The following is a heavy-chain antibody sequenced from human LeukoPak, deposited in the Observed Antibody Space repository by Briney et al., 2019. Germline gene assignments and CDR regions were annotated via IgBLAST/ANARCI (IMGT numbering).Heavy chain of an antibody. CDR1: GGSISSGGYY. CDR2: IYHSGST. Sequence: PSQTLSLTCTVSGGSISSGGYYWSWIRQPPGKGLEWIGYIYHSGSTYYNPSLKSRVTISVDRSKNRFSLKLSSVTAADTAVYYCARDASTGPPDWGQGTLVTVSS. CDR3: ARDASTGPPD. V-gene: IGHV4-30-2*01. J-gene: IGHJ4*02. D-gene: IGHD1-1*01.